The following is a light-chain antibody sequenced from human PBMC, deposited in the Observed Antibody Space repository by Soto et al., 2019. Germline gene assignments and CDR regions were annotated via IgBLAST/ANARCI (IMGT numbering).Light chain of an antibody. CDR3: QQSYRTPVP. CDR1: QRISSY. J-gene: IGKJ3*01. V-gene: IGKV1-39*01. CDR2: AAS. Sequence: DIQMTQSPSSLSASVGDRVTITCRASQRISSYLNWYQQKPGKAPKLLIYAASSLQSGVPSRFSGGGSGTEFTRTISSLQPADCATYYCQQSYRTPVPFGPGTKVD.